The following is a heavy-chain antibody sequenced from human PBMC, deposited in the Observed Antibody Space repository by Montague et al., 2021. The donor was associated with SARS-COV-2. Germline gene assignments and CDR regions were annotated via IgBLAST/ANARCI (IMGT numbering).Heavy chain of an antibody. J-gene: IGHJ4*02. D-gene: IGHD3-22*01. CDR3: ASPKEGSGYYRPFDY. Sequence: SETLSLTCGVSGASVTSSNWWSWVRQPTGKGLEWIGVIYHTGNTNYSPSLKSRAYISLDKSKHQLSLRLNSVTAADTAVYYCASPKEGSGYYRPFDYWGQGILVTVSS. V-gene: IGHV4-4*02. CDR1: GASVTSSNW. CDR2: IYHTGNT.